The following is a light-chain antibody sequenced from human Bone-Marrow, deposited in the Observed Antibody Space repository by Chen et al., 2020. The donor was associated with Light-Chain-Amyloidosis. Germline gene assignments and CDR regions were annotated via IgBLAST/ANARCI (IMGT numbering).Light chain of an antibody. CDR2: DAL. J-gene: IGKJ2*01. V-gene: IGKV1-33*01. CDR3: HQYENLPYT. CDR1: PDIKMN. Sequence: DIPMTQSPSSLSASVGDRVLITCQASPDIKMNLNMYLKRPGSPPKLMIYDALTLQTGVPSRFSRDRSGTNFTVTITTLQPDDVATYFCHQYENLPYTFGPWTKLEI.